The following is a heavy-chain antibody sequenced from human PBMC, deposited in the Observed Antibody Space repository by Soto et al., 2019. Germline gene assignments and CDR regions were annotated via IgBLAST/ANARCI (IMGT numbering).Heavy chain of an antibody. D-gene: IGHD3-10*01. CDR3: ARGRVFYYYYGMDV. CDR1: GFTFSSYA. CDR2: ISGSGGST. J-gene: IGHJ6*02. V-gene: IGHV3-23*01. Sequence: GGSLRLSCAASGFTFSSYAMSWVRQAPGKGLEWVSAISGSGGSTYYADSVKGRFTISRDNSKNTLYLQMNSLRAEDTAVYYCARGRVFYYYYGMDVWGQGTTVTVPS.